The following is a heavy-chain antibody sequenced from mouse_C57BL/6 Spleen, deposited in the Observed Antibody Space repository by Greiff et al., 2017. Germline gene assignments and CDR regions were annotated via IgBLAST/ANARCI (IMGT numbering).Heavy chain of an antibody. D-gene: IGHD2-4*01. Sequence: EVQLQQSGPELVKPGASVKISCKASGYSFTGYYMNWVKQSPEKSLEWIGEINPSTGGTTYNQKFKAKATLTVDKSSSTAYMQLKNLTSEDSAVYYCARYDYDWYFDVWGTGTTVTVSS. CDR1: GYSFTGYY. V-gene: IGHV1-42*01. CDR3: ARYDYDWYFDV. CDR2: INPSTGGT. J-gene: IGHJ1*03.